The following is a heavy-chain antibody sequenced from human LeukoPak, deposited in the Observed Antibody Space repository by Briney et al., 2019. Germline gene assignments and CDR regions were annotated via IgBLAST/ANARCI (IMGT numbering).Heavy chain of an antibody. J-gene: IGHJ4*02. CDR2: IHYSGST. CDR3: ARWGYFDSSTYFVVEY. CDR1: GGSISRYY. D-gene: IGHD3-22*01. V-gene: IGHV4-59*01. Sequence: SETLSLTCAVSGGSISRYYWNWIRQPPGERLEWIGWIHYSGSTAYNPSLESRVTMSVDTAKNHISLKMTSVTAADTATYYCARWGYFDSSTYFVVEYWGQGVLVTVSS.